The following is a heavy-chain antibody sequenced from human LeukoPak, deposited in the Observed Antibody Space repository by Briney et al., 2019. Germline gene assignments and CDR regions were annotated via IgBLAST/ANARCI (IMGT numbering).Heavy chain of an antibody. V-gene: IGHV4-59*01. CDR1: GDSISSYY. D-gene: IGHD3-9*01. J-gene: IGHJ4*02. CDR3: ARLKIPPRGYDIDY. CDR2: IYYSGST. Sequence: SETLSLTCTVSGDSISSYYWSWIRQPPGKGLEWIGYIYYSGSTNYNPSLKSRVTISVDTSKSQFSLKLSSVTAADTAVYYCARLKIPPRGYDIDYWGQGTLVTVSS.